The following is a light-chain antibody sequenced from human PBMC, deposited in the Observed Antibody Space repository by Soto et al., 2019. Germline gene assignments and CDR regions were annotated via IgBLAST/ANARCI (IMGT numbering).Light chain of an antibody. CDR1: QSVSSY. J-gene: IGKJ4*01. CDR2: EAS. V-gene: IGKV3-11*01. CDR3: QQRSNRLT. Sequence: EIVLTQSPATLSLSPGERATLSCRASQSVSSYLAWYQQKPGQAPRLLIYEASSRATGIPARFSGSGSGTDFTLTISSLEPEDFAVYYCQQRSNRLTFGGGTKLDIK.